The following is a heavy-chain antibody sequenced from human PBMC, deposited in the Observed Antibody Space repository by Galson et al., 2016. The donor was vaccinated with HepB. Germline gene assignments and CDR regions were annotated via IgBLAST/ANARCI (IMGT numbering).Heavy chain of an antibody. J-gene: IGHJ4*02. D-gene: IGHD5-24*01. CDR3: AKGGDGYNLFEV. CDR1: GFTFSDYH. V-gene: IGHV3-11*06. CDR2: ISGSDIYS. Sequence: SLRLSCAASGFTFSDYHMSWIRQAPGRGPEWVSDISGSDIYSNYADSVKGRFTISRDNAKNSLYLQMNSLRAEDTAVYYCAKGGDGYNLFEVWGQGTLVTVSS.